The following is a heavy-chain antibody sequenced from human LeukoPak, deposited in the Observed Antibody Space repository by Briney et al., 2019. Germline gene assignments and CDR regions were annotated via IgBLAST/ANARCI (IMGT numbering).Heavy chain of an antibody. CDR2: IIPILGIA. CDR1: GYTFTGYY. D-gene: IGHD4-17*01. Sequence: ASVKVSCKASGYTFTGYYMHWVRQAPGQGLEWMGRIIPILGIANYAQKFQGRVTITADKSTSTAYMELSSLRSEDTAVYYCAQGVTTVSYWGQGTLVTVSS. V-gene: IGHV1-69*02. J-gene: IGHJ4*02. CDR3: AQGVTTVSY.